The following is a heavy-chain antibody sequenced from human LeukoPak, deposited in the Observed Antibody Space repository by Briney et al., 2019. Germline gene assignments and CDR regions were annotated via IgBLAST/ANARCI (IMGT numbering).Heavy chain of an antibody. Sequence: GGSLRLSCAASGFTFSSYGMHWVRQAPGKGLEWVAVISYDGSNKYYADSVKGRFTISRDNSKNTLYLQMNSLRAEDTAVYYCAKGKPTGYSSGWGHYFDYWGQGTLVTVSS. CDR3: AKGKPTGYSSGWGHYFDY. CDR1: GFTFSSYG. CDR2: ISYDGSNK. J-gene: IGHJ4*02. V-gene: IGHV3-30*18. D-gene: IGHD6-19*01.